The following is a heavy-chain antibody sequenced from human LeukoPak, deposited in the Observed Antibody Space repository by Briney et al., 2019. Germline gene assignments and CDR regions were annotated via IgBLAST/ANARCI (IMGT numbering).Heavy chain of an antibody. Sequence: SETLSLTCAVYGGSFSGYYWSWIRQPPGKGLEWIGEINHSGSTNYNPSLKSRVTISVDTSKNQFSLKLSSVTAADTAVYYCARSGTRYGGNQREIDYWGQGTLVTVCS. CDR2: INHSGST. V-gene: IGHV4-34*01. D-gene: IGHD4-23*01. CDR3: ARSGTRYGGNQREIDY. CDR1: GGSFSGYY. J-gene: IGHJ4*02.